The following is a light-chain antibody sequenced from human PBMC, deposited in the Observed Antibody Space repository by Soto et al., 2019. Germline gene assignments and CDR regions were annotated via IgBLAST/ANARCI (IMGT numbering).Light chain of an antibody. CDR3: QEYHNWPPQYA. J-gene: IGKJ2*01. V-gene: IGKV3-15*01. Sequence: EIVMPQSPASLSVSPGDGATLSCRASQSVATNVAWYHPKPGQSPRLLIHGASTRAVGGPARFSGSGSGTDFTLAISSVQSEDFAVYYGQEYHNWPPQYAFGQGTKLQIK. CDR1: QSVATN. CDR2: GAS.